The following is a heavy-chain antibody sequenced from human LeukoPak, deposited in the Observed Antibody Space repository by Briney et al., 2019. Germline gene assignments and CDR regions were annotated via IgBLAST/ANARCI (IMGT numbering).Heavy chain of an antibody. CDR1: GFSFSSYS. V-gene: IGHV3-21*04. D-gene: IGHD2-15*01. CDR2: ISFSGTYI. CDR3: ARSWRHCSGDSCYPIDY. J-gene: IGHJ4*02. Sequence: GGSLRLSCAASGFSFSSYSMNWVRQAPGKGLEWVSSISFSGTYIYYADSLKGRITISRDNARRSLFLQMNSLRSDDTAVYYCARSWRHCSGDSCYPIDYWGQGTQVTVSS.